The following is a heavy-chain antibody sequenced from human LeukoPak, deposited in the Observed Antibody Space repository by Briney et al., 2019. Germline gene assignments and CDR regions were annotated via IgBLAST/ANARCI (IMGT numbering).Heavy chain of an antibody. CDR2: IYPGDSDT. J-gene: IGHJ4*02. CDR3: ARLGLGSGSSCDY. D-gene: IGHD3-10*01. Sequence: GESLQISCKGSGSRFTSSWIGWVRQMPGKGLEWMGIIYPGDSDTRYRPSLQGQVTMSADKSISTAYLQWSSLKASDTAIYYCARLGLGSGSSCDYWGQGTLVIVSS. V-gene: IGHV5-51*01. CDR1: GSRFTSSW.